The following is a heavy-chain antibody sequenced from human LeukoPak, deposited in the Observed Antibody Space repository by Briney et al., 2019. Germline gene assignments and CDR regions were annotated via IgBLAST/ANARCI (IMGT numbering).Heavy chain of an antibody. D-gene: IGHD5-18*01. CDR1: GFTVSSNY. V-gene: IGHV3-23*01. J-gene: IGHJ4*02. CDR2: ISGSGGTT. CDR3: AKISEYNYGPFDL. Sequence: GGSLRLSCAASGFTVSSNYMSWVRQAPGKGLEWVSTISGSGGTTYYADSVKGRFTISRDNSKNTLYLQMNSLRAEDTAVYYCAKISEYNYGPFDLWGQGTLVTVSS.